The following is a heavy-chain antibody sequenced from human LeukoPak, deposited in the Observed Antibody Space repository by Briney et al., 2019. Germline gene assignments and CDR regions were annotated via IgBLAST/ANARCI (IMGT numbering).Heavy chain of an antibody. D-gene: IGHD3-10*01. Sequence: GGSLRLSCAASGFTFSSYSMNWVRQAPGKGLERVSYISSSSSTIYSADSVKGRFTISRDNAKNSLYLQMNSLRAEDTAVYYCARDCLTMVRGVVVTSYYYYMDVWGKGTTVTVSS. CDR3: ARDCLTMVRGVVVTSYYYYMDV. J-gene: IGHJ6*03. CDR1: GFTFSSYS. V-gene: IGHV3-48*01. CDR2: ISSSSSTI.